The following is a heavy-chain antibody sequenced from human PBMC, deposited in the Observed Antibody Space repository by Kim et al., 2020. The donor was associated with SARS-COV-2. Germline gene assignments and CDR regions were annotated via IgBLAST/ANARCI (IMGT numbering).Heavy chain of an antibody. V-gene: IGHV4-39*01. J-gene: IGHJ4*02. CDR1: GDSISRSSNY. CDR2: INYSGNT. Sequence: SETLSLTWTVSGDSISRSSNYWGWIRQPPGKGLEWIGSINYSGNTYYNPSLKSRVTISVDTSKNQFSLKMRSVTAADTAVYYCARLVSENSAVEYWGQGT. CDR3: ARLVSENSAVEY.